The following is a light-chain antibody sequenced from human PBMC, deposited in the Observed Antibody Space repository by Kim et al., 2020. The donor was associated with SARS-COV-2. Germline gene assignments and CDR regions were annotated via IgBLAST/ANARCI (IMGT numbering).Light chain of an antibody. CDR3: QQYSSSPQT. Sequence: SPGERATLSCRASQSVSSSDLAWYKQKPGQAPRLLIYGASSRATGIPDRFSGGGSGTDFTLTISRLEPEDFAVYYCQQYSSSPQTFGQGTKVDIK. CDR2: GAS. J-gene: IGKJ1*01. CDR1: QSVSSSD. V-gene: IGKV3-20*01.